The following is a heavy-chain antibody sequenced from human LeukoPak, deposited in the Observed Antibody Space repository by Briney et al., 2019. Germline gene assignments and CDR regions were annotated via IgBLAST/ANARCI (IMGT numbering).Heavy chain of an antibody. Sequence: GASVKVSCKASGYTFTDYYMHWVRQAPGQGLEWMGWINPNSGGTHYAQKFQGRVTMTRDTSISTASMELSSLTSDDMAVFYRASSRIAAAGVDAFDIWGQGTMVTVSS. D-gene: IGHD6-13*01. J-gene: IGHJ3*02. V-gene: IGHV1-2*02. CDR1: GYTFTDYY. CDR3: ASSRIAAAGVDAFDI. CDR2: INPNSGGT.